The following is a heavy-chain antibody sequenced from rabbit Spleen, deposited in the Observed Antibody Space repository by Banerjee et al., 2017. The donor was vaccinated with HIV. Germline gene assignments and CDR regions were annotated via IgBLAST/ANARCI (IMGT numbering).Heavy chain of an antibody. Sequence: QEQLVESGGGLVQPEGSLKLSCTASGFSFSTKAVMCWVRQAPGKGLEWVACAYAGSSGSTYSATWAKGRFTISKTSSTTVTLQMTNLTAADTATYFCARDTGTSFSTYGMDLWGQGTLVTVS. CDR2: AYAGSSGST. CDR1: GFSFSTKAV. V-gene: IGHV1S45*01. J-gene: IGHJ6*01. CDR3: ARDTGTSFSTYGMDL. D-gene: IGHD8-1*01.